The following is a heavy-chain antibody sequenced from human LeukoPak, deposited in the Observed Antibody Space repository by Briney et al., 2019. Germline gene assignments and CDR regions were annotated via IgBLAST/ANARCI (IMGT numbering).Heavy chain of an antibody. Sequence: GGSLRLSCAASGFTFSSYAMHWVRQATGKGLEWVAVISYDGSNKYYADSVKGRFTISRDNSKNTLYLQMNSLRAEDTAVYYCARDPDHRSVWYSAPDYWGQGTLVTVSS. CDR1: GFTFSSYA. D-gene: IGHD6-19*01. V-gene: IGHV3-30*01. CDR2: ISYDGSNK. CDR3: ARDPDHRSVWYSAPDY. J-gene: IGHJ4*02.